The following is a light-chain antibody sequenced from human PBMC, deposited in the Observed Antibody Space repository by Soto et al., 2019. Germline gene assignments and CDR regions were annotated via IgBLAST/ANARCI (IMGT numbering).Light chain of an antibody. CDR2: DVT. CDR1: SSDVGGYNF. Sequence: QSVLTQPASVSGSPGQSITISCTGTSSDVGGYNFVSWYQQHPHKAPKLMIYDVTNRPSGVSNRFSGSKSGNTASLTISGLQAEDGADYYCSSYTSISTYVFGTGTKLTVL. CDR3: SSYTSISTYV. V-gene: IGLV2-14*01. J-gene: IGLJ1*01.